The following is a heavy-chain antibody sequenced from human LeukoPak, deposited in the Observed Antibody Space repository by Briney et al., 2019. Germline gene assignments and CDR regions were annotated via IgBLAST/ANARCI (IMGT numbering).Heavy chain of an antibody. D-gene: IGHD5-18*01. Sequence: ASVKVSCKASGYTFTSYGVSWVRQAPGQGLEWMGLISGYNGDTKYAQKVQGRVTMTTDTSTGTAYMELRSVRSDDTAVYYCARGYSYGSDYYYGMDVWGQGTTVTV. CDR3: ARGYSYGSDYYYGMDV. V-gene: IGHV1-18*01. CDR1: GYTFTSYG. J-gene: IGHJ6*02. CDR2: ISGYNGDT.